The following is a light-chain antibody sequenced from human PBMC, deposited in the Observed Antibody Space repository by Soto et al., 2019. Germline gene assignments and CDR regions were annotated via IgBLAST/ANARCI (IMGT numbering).Light chain of an antibody. J-gene: IGKJ1*01. CDR3: QQYNNWPPWT. CDR1: QSVSSN. V-gene: IGKV3-15*01. Sequence: EIVMTXXPXXXXVSPGERATLSCRXSQSVSSNLAWYQQKPGQAPRLLIYGASTRATGIPARFSGSGSGTEFTLTISSLQSEDFAVYYCQQYNNWPPWTFGQGTKVEIK. CDR2: GAS.